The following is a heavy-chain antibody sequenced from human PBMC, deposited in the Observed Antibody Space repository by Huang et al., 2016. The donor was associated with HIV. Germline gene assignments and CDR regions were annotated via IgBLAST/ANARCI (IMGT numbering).Heavy chain of an antibody. CDR3: ARASHYGSGSYYY. D-gene: IGHD3-10*01. J-gene: IGHJ4*02. CDR2: ITHSGST. Sequence: QVQLHQWGAGLLKPSETLSLTCAVYGGSFRGYYWSWIRQPPGNGREGIGEITHSGSTNYNPSLKSRVTISEETAKNQFSLKLSSVTAADTAVYYCARASHYGSGSYYYWGQGTLVTVSS. CDR1: GGSFRGYY. V-gene: IGHV4-34*01.